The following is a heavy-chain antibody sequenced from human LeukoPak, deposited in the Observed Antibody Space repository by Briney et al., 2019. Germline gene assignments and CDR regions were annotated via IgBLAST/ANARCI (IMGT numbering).Heavy chain of an antibody. V-gene: IGHV4-59*08. Sequence: SETLSLTCTVSGGSISNYYWSWIRQPPGKGLEWIGYIYSSGSTNYNPSLESRITISVDTSKNHFSLKLSSVTAADTAVYYCARQPPGSNYGYRAYWYFDLWGRGTLVTVSS. D-gene: IGHD5-18*01. J-gene: IGHJ2*01. CDR2: IYSSGST. CDR1: GGSISNYY. CDR3: ARQPPGSNYGYRAYWYFDL.